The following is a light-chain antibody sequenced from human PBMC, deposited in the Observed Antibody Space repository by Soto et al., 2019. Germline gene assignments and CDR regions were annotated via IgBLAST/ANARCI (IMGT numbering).Light chain of an antibody. Sequence: EIVLTQSPGTLSLSPGERATLSCRASQSVSSYLAWYQQKPGQAPRLLIYGVSSRATGIPDRFSGSGSGTDFTLTISRLEPEDFAVYYCQQYGSFAYTFGQGTKLEIK. CDR3: QQYGSFAYT. CDR2: GVS. V-gene: IGKV3-20*01. J-gene: IGKJ2*01. CDR1: QSVSSY.